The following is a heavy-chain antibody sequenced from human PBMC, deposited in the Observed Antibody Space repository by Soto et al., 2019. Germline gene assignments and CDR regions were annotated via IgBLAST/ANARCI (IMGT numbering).Heavy chain of an antibody. Sequence: XXSLRLSCAASGFTFSSYWMSWVLQAPGKGLEWVANIKQDGSEKYYVDSVKGRFTTSRDNAKNSLYLQMNSLRAEETAVYYCARDRTPYGAAASNGMDVWGQGTAVTVSS. CDR3: ARDRTPYGAAASNGMDV. D-gene: IGHD6-13*01. V-gene: IGHV3-7*05. CDR1: GFTFSSYW. CDR2: IKQDGSEK. J-gene: IGHJ6*02.